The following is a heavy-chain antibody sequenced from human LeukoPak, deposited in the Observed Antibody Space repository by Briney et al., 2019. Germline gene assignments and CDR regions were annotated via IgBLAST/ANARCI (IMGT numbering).Heavy chain of an antibody. Sequence: SVKVSCKASGGTFSSYAISWVRQAPGQGLEWMGGIIPIFGTANYAQKFQGRVTITADKSTSTAYMELSSLRSEDTAVYYCARVGSDSSGWRRFDYWGQGTLVTVSS. CDR1: GGTFSSYA. V-gene: IGHV1-69*06. CDR2: IIPIFGTA. CDR3: ARVGSDSSGWRRFDY. D-gene: IGHD6-19*01. J-gene: IGHJ4*02.